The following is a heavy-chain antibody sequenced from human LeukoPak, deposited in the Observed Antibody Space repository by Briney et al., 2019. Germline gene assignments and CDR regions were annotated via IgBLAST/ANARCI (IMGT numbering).Heavy chain of an antibody. CDR2: IYYSGST. D-gene: IGHD3-10*01. Sequence: SETLSLTCTVSGGSISSSSYYWGWIRQPPGKGLEWIGSIYYSGSTYYNPSLKSRVTISVDTSKNQFSLKLSSATAADTAVYYCASSTMVRGVTYWGQGTLVTVSS. J-gene: IGHJ4*02. CDR3: ASSTMVRGVTY. CDR1: GGSISSSSYY. V-gene: IGHV4-39*01.